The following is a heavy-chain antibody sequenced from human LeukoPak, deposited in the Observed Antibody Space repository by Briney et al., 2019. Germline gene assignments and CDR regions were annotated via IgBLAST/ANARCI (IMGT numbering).Heavy chain of an antibody. CDR1: GGSFSSSSYY. J-gene: IGHJ4*02. Sequence: SETLSLTCTVSGGSFSSSSYYWGWIRQPPGKGLEWIGSIYYSGSTYYNPSLKSRVTISVDTSKNQFSLKLSSVTATDTAVYYCVRGFDYGFYDWGQGTLVTVSS. CDR2: IYYSGST. CDR3: VRGFDYGFYD. V-gene: IGHV4-39*01. D-gene: IGHD4-17*01.